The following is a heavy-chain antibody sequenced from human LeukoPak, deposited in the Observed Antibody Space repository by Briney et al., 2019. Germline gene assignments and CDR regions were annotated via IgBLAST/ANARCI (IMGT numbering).Heavy chain of an antibody. CDR1: GHTFPKNG. Sequence: ASVKVSCKTSGHTFPKNGISWVRQAPGQGLEWMGWVVGHTGHTKYTQKFQGRVIMTTDTPTATSYMELRSLKYDDTAIYYCVTVGRLHYVLEDWGQGTLVTVSS. J-gene: IGHJ4*02. CDR2: VVGHTGHT. V-gene: IGHV1-18*01. D-gene: IGHD1-20*01. CDR3: VTVGRLHYVLED.